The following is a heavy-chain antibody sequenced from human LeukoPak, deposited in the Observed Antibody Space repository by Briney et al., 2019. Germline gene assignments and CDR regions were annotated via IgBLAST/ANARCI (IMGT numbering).Heavy chain of an antibody. V-gene: IGHV4-39*01. CDR1: GVSISSSNSY. Sequence: SETPSLTCTVSGVSISSSNSYWGWIRQPPGKGLEWIGSIYYSGNTYYNPSLKSRVTISVDTSKNQFSLKLSSVTAADTAVYYCARGGSGVAQGVAYWGQGTLVTVSS. CDR2: IYYSGNT. CDR3: ARGGSGVAQGVAY. J-gene: IGHJ4*02. D-gene: IGHD6-19*01.